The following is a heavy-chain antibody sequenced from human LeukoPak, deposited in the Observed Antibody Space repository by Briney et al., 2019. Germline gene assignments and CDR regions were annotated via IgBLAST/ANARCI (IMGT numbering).Heavy chain of an antibody. CDR1: GFTFSSYA. D-gene: IGHD3-10*01. J-gene: IGHJ4*02. V-gene: IGHV3-23*01. CDR3: AKAEGFEYREDY. CDR2: ISGSGGST. Sequence: PGGSLRLSCAASGFTFSSYAMNWVRQAPGKGLEWVSAISGSGGSTYYADSVKGRFTISRDNSKNTLYLQMNSLRAEDTAVYYCAKAEGFEYREDYWGQGTLVTVSS.